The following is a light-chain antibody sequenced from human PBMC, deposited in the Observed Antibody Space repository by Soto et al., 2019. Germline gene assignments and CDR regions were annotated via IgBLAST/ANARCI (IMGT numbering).Light chain of an antibody. CDR3: QQYGSSPPRT. Sequence: EIVLTQSPGILSLSPGERATLSCRASQSVSNDFLAWYQQKPGQAPRLLIYGASTRSTDVPDRFSGSGSGADFTLSISRLEPEDCAVYYCQQYGSSPPRTIGQGAKVEMK. V-gene: IGKV3-20*01. CDR1: QSVSNDF. J-gene: IGKJ1*01. CDR2: GAS.